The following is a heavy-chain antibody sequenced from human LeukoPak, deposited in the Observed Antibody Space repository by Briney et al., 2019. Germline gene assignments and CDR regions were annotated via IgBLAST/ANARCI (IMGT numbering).Heavy chain of an antibody. CDR3: AKRGVVIRVILVGFHKEAYYFDS. J-gene: IGHJ4*02. CDR1: GFTFSSYG. CDR2: ISGSGSST. V-gene: IGHV3-23*01. D-gene: IGHD3-22*01. Sequence: GGSLRLSCAASGFTFSSYGMSWVRQAPGKGLEWVSTISGSGSSTYYADSVKGRFTISRDNPKNTLYLQMTSLRAEDTAVYFCAKRGVVIRVILVGFHKEAYYFDSWGQGALVTVSS.